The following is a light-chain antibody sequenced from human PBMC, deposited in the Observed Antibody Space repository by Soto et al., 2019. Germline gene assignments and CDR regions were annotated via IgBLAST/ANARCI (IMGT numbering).Light chain of an antibody. CDR2: DAS. V-gene: IGKV1-39*01. Sequence: DIQMTQSPSSLAASVGARVTITCRASQSISTYLNWYQQKPGKAPKVLIFDASRLQSGVPSRFSGSGSGTDFTLTISILRPEDSANYYCQHSYSAAWTFGQGTKVQVK. J-gene: IGKJ1*01. CDR3: QHSYSAAWT. CDR1: QSISTY.